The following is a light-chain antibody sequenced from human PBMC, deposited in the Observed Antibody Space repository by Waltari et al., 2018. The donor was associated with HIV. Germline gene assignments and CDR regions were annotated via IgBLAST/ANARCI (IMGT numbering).Light chain of an antibody. Sequence: QSVLTQPPSASGTPGQRVTISCSGSSSNIGSNYVCWYQPLPGTAPKLLIYRNNQRPSGVPDRSSGSKSGTSASLAISGLRSEDEADYYCAAWDDSLSGWVFGGGTKLTVL. CDR2: RNN. CDR3: AAWDDSLSGWV. V-gene: IGLV1-47*01. CDR1: SSNIGSNY. J-gene: IGLJ3*02.